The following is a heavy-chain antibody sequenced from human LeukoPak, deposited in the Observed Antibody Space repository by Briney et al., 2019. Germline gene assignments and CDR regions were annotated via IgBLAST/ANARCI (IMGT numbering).Heavy chain of an antibody. V-gene: IGHV3-21*01. CDR3: ARDRDYYGSVPNA. J-gene: IGHJ5*02. Sequence: KAGGSLRLSCAASGFTFSSYSMNWVRQAPGKGLEWVSSISSSSSYIYYADSVKGRFTISRDNAKNSLYLQMNSLRAEDTAVYYCARDRDYYGSVPNAWGQGTLVTVSS. CDR1: GFTFSSYS. D-gene: IGHD3-10*01. CDR2: ISSSSSYI.